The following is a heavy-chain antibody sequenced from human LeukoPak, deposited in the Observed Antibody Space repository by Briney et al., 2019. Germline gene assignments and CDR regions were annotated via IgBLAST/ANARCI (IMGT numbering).Heavy chain of an antibody. CDR2: IYYSGST. CDR3: ARGPRVKYYYDSSGYYTPWDY. Sequence: SETLSLTCTVSGGSISSYYWSWIRQPPGKGLELIGDIYYSGSTNYTPSLKSRVTISVDTSKNQFSLKLSSVTAADTAVYYCARGPRVKYYYDSSGYYTPWDYWGQGTLVTVSS. V-gene: IGHV4-59*12. CDR1: GGSISSYY. D-gene: IGHD3-22*01. J-gene: IGHJ4*02.